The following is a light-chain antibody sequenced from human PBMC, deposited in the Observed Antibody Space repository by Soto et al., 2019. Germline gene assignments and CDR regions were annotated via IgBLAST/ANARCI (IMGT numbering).Light chain of an antibody. CDR3: QQRSNWPLT. V-gene: IGKV3-11*01. CDR1: QSVSSN. CDR2: GAS. J-gene: IGKJ4*01. Sequence: IVISQAPATVSVTPGERATLSCRASQSVSSNLAWYQQKPGQAPRLLIYGASTRATGIPARFSGSGSGTDFTLTISSLAPEDFAVYYCQQRSNWPLTFAGGAKADI.